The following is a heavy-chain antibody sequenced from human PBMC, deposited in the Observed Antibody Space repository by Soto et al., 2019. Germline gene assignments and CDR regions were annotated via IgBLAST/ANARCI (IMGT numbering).Heavy chain of an antibody. Sequence: EVQLVESGGGLVQPGGSLRLSCAASGFTVSNKYMTWVRQAPGKGLEWVSVIYSGGDTYYADSVKGRFTISRDNSKNTLLLQMNSPRAEDTAVYYCAKATPAKFDYWGQGSLVTVSS. J-gene: IGHJ4*02. CDR2: IYSGGDT. V-gene: IGHV3-66*01. CDR3: AKATPAKFDY. D-gene: IGHD2-2*01. CDR1: GFTVSNKY.